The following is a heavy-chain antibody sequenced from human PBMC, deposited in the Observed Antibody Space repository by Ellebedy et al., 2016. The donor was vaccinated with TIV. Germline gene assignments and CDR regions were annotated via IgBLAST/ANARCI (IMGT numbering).Heavy chain of an antibody. V-gene: IGHV3-23*01. CDR1: GFTFSSYA. J-gene: IGHJ4*02. CDR2: ISGSGGST. CDR3: AKIVAVSGTDDY. Sequence: GESLKISXAASGFTFSSYAMSWVRQAPGKGLEWVSAISGSGGSTYYADSVKGRFTISRDNSKNTLYLQMNSLRGEDTAVYYCAKIVAVSGTDDYWGQGTLVTVSS. D-gene: IGHD6-19*01.